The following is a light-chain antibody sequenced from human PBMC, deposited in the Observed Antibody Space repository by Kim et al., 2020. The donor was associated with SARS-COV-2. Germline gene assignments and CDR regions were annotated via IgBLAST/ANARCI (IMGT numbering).Light chain of an antibody. Sequence: AAVVDRVTITCRASHRIRSCLAWYQQKPGKAPKRLIYKASSLESGVPSRFSGSGSGTEFTLTISSLQPDDFATYYCQQYNSYSVTFGQGTKLEI. CDR2: KAS. CDR1: HRIRSC. CDR3: QQYNSYSVT. J-gene: IGKJ2*01. V-gene: IGKV1-5*03.